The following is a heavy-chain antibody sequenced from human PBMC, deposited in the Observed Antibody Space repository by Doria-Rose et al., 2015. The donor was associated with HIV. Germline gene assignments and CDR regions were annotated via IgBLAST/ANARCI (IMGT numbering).Heavy chain of an antibody. V-gene: IGHV3-23*01. J-gene: IGHJ5*02. CDR2: VSGSGDAT. D-gene: IGHD3-10*01. CDR3: VRDPRHYDNMGRYYAGWFDA. Sequence: AVSGSGDATFYADSVKGRFTISRDNSKNTFCLQMTSLGVEDTALYYCVRDPRHYDNMGRYYAGWFDAWGQGTRVIVSS.